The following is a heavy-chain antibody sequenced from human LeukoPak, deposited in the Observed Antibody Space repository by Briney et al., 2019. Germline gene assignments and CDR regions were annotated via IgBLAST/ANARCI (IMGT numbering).Heavy chain of an antibody. J-gene: IGHJ3*02. CDR1: GGSISSYY. Sequence: SETLSLTCTVSGGSISSYYWSWIRQPPGKGLEWIGYIYYSGSTNYNPSLKSRVTISVDTSKNQFSLKLSSVTAADTAVYYCASFYDSSGFFLPAAFDIWGQGTMVTVSS. CDR2: IYYSGST. CDR3: ASFYDSSGFFLPAAFDI. D-gene: IGHD3-22*01. V-gene: IGHV4-59*01.